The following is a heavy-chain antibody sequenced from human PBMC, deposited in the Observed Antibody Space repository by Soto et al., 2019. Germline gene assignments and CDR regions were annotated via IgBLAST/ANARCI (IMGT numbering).Heavy chain of an antibody. V-gene: IGHV1-69*06. Sequence: ASVKVSCKASGYTFTSYAMHWVRQAPGQRLEWMGWIIPVIGTANYAQKFQGRVTITADKSTSTAYMELSSLRSEDTAVYYCASRYCSGGSCYSGWFDPWGQGTLVTVSS. J-gene: IGHJ5*02. CDR3: ASRYCSGGSCYSGWFDP. D-gene: IGHD2-15*01. CDR1: GYTFTSYA. CDR2: IIPVIGTA.